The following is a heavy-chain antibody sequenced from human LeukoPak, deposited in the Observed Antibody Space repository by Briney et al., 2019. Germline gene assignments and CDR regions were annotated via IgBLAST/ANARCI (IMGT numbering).Heavy chain of an antibody. Sequence: ASVKPSCTPSGYTFTTFAMHWVRRSPGHRLEWMGGINVGIGKTKNSQKFQDRLTITRDTTASTAYMDLSSLRYEDAGVYYCAREECLLLFAYWGQGTLVTVSS. CDR3: AREECLLLFAY. V-gene: IGHV1-3*01. CDR1: GYTFTTFA. J-gene: IGHJ4*02. D-gene: IGHD2-15*01. CDR2: INVGIGKT.